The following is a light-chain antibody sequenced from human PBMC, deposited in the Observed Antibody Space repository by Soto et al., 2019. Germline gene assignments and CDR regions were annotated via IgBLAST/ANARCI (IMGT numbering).Light chain of an antibody. V-gene: IGLV2-23*03. CDR1: SSDLGFYNL. Sequence: QSALTQPASVSGSPGQSITISCTGTSSDLGFYNLVSWYQQHPGKAPKLMIYEGSKRPSGVSNRFSGSKSDNTASLTISGLQAEDEADYYCCSFASSTTFDVLFGGGTKLTVL. J-gene: IGLJ2*01. CDR2: EGS. CDR3: CSFASSTTFDVL.